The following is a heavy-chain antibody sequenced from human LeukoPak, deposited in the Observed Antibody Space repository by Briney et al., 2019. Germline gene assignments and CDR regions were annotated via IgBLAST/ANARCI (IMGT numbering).Heavy chain of an antibody. Sequence: SLRFSCAASGFAFDDYAMHWVRQAPGKGLEWVSGISWNSGSIGYANSVKGRFTISRDNSKNTLYLQMNSLRAEDTAVYYCARGSTVLDYWGQGTLVTVSS. CDR1: GFAFDDYA. CDR3: ARGSTVLDY. D-gene: IGHD4-17*01. CDR2: ISWNSGSI. V-gene: IGHV3-9*01. J-gene: IGHJ4*02.